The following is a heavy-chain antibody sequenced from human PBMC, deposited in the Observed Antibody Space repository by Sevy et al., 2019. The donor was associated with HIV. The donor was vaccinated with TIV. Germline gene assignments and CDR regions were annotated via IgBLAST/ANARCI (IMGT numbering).Heavy chain of an antibody. CDR1: GFTFSSYA. CDR2: ISYDGSNK. J-gene: IGHJ5*02. CDR3: ARGSSRNWFDP. D-gene: IGHD6-13*01. Sequence: GSLRLSCAASGFTFSSYAMHWVRQAPGKGLEWVAVISYDGSNKYYADSVKGRFTISRDNSKNTLYLQMNSLRAEDTAVYYCARGSSRNWFDPWGQGTLVTVSS. V-gene: IGHV3-30-3*01.